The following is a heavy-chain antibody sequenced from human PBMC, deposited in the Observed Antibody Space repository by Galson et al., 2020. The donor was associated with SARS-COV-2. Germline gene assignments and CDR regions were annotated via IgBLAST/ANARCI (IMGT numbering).Heavy chain of an antibody. CDR2: ITSYSTYI. CDR1: GFTFSSYS. V-gene: IGHV3-21*06. J-gene: IGHJ4*02. D-gene: IGHD6-13*01. CDR3: ARGITAAGTDWGP. Sequence: NSGGSLRLSCAASGFTFSSYSMYWVRQAPGKGLEWVSSITSYSTYIYYTDSVKGRFTISRDNAKNSLYLQMNSLRAEDTAVYYCARGITAAGTDWGPWGQGTLVIVSS.